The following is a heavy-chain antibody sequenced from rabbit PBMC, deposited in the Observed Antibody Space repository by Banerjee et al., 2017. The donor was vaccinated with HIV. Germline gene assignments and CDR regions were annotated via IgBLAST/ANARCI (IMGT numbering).Heavy chain of an antibody. CDR3: ARSIYASSSGYPNYFNL. J-gene: IGHJ4*01. Sequence: QEQLEESGGDLVKPGASLTLPCKTSGFSFSRALPMCWVRPAPGRGLEWIASIDTGDGGSYYASWAKGRFTISLDNAQNTVFLQMTSLTPADTATYFCARSIYASSSGYPNYFNLWGQGPWSPS. CDR1: GFSFSRALP. CDR2: IDTGDGGS. V-gene: IGHV1S45*01. D-gene: IGHD1-1*01.